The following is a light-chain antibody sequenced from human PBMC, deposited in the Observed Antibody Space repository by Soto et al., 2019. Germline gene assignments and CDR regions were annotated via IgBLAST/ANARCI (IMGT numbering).Light chain of an antibody. CDR1: QSISGY. J-gene: IGKJ2*01. CDR3: QQYSSYSET. Sequence: DIQMTQSPSSLSASVGDRVTITCRASQSISGYLNWYQQKPGKAPKLLIYAASSLQSGVPSRFSGSGSGTEFSLTITSLQADDFATYYCQQYSSYSETFGQGTKVDIK. CDR2: AAS. V-gene: IGKV1-39*01.